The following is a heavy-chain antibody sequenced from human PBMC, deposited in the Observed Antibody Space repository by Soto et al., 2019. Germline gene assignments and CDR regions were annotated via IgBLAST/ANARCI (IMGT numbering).Heavy chain of an antibody. J-gene: IGHJ4*02. V-gene: IGHV4-4*02. CDR1: GGSISSSNW. D-gene: IGHD2-2*01. CDR2: IYHSGST. CDR3: ASLPATSDFDY. Sequence: SETLSLTCAVSGGSISSSNWWSWVRQPPGKGLEWIGEIYHSGSTNYNPSLKSRVTISVDKSKNQFSLKLSSVTAADTAVYYSASLPATSDFDYWGKGTLVTVS.